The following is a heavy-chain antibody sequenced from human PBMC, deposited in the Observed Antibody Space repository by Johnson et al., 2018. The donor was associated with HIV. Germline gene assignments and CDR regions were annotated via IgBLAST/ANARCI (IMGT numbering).Heavy chain of an antibody. V-gene: IGHV3-23*04. Sequence: EQLVESGGDLVQPGGSLRLSCAASGFTFSSYAMSWVRQAPGKGLEWVSSITGSGGSTYYADSVKGRCTISRDNSKNTLYLQMNSLRAEDTAVYYCARVGRPWLPRDAFDIWGQGTMVTVSS. CDR3: ARVGRPWLPRDAFDI. J-gene: IGHJ3*02. CDR1: GFTFSSYA. CDR2: ITGSGGST. D-gene: IGHD6-19*01.